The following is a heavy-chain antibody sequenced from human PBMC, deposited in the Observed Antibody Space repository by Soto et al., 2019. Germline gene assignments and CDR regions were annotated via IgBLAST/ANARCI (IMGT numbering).Heavy chain of an antibody. CDR1: GFTFRSHW. V-gene: IGHV3-30-3*01. D-gene: IGHD2-15*01. CDR3: ARGDREDIAVVIGVRPGEYGVDV. CDR2: ITHDGSNK. J-gene: IGHJ6*02. Sequence: GGSLRLSCAVSGFTFRSHWMHWVRQAPDKELEWVSVITHDGSNKFYRDYVKGRFTISRDNSKNTLYLQINSLRYEDTAVYYCARGDREDIAVVIGVRPGEYGVDVWGQGTTVTVSS.